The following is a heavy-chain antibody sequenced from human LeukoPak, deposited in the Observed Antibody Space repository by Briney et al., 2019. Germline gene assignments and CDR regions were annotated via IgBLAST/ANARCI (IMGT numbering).Heavy chain of an antibody. CDR2: IYTSGST. J-gene: IGHJ5*02. D-gene: IGHD5-18*01. CDR1: GGSISSYY. V-gene: IGHV4-4*07. Sequence: KPSETLSLTCTVSGGSISSYYWSWIRQPAGKGLEWIGRIYTSGSTNHNPSLKSRVTMSVDTSKNQFSLKLSSVTAADTAVYYCARLVDTAMGNWFDPWGQGTLVTVSS. CDR3: ARLVDTAMGNWFDP.